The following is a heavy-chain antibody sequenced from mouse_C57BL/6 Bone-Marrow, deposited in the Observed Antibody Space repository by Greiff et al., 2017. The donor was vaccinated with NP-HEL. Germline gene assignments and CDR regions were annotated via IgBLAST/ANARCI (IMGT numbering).Heavy chain of an antibody. Sequence: VQLQQSGPELVKPGASVKISCKASGYTFTDYYINWVKQRPGQGLEWIGWIFPGSGSTYYNEKFKGKATLTVDKSSSTAYMLLSSLTSEDSAVYFCAKFTTVVERYAMDYWGQGTSVTVSS. V-gene: IGHV1-75*01. CDR3: AKFTTVVERYAMDY. D-gene: IGHD1-1*01. J-gene: IGHJ4*01. CDR2: IFPGSGST. CDR1: GYTFTDYY.